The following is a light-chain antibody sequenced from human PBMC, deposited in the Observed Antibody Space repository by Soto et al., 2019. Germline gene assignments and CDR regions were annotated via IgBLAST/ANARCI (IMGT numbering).Light chain of an antibody. Sequence: QSALTQPASVSGSPGQSITMSCTGTSSDVGSYSLVSRYQQHPGKAPKFIIYEGSKRPSGVSIRLSGSKSANTASLTISGLRAEDESDYSCGSYAGSANVFGSGTQLTVL. CDR1: SSDVGSYSL. J-gene: IGLJ6*01. CDR3: GSYAGSANV. V-gene: IGLV2-23*01. CDR2: EGS.